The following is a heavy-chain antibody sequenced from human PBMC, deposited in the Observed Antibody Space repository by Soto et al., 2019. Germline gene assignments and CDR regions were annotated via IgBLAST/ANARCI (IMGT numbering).Heavy chain of an antibody. D-gene: IGHD3-10*01. V-gene: IGHV3-74*01. Sequence: EVHLVESGGGLVRPGGSLRLSCAASGFRFSAYWIHWVRQVPGKGLAWVSHISNDDNSATYADSVKGRFTISRDDAKNTVYLQMNSLRADDTAVYYCVRDSARTFDYWGHGTLVTVSS. CDR3: VRDSARTFDY. CDR1: GFRFSAYW. J-gene: IGHJ4*01. CDR2: ISNDDNSA.